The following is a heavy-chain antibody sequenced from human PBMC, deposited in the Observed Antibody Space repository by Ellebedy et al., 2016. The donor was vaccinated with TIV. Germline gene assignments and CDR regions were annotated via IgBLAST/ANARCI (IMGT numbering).Heavy chain of an antibody. Sequence: GESLKISCAASGVTFSSYAMSWVRQAPGKGLEWVSGISGSGYTYYADSVKGRFTISRDNSKSTMHLQMDSLRAEDTAVYYCAKDREVGVTYMLGAYWGQGTLVTVSS. D-gene: IGHD3-3*01. J-gene: IGHJ4*02. V-gene: IGHV3-23*01. CDR2: ISGSGYT. CDR1: GVTFSSYA. CDR3: AKDREVGVTYMLGAY.